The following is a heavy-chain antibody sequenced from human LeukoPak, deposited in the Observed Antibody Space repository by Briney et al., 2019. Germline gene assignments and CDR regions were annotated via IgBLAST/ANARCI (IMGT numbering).Heavy chain of an antibody. V-gene: IGHV1-46*01. D-gene: IGHD2-2*02. Sequence: ASVKVSCKASGYTFTSYYMHWVQQAPGQGLEWMGIINPSGGSTSYAQKFQGRVTMTRDTSTSTVYMELSSLRSEDTAVCYCARCQGQPLLYADYWGQGTLVTVSS. CDR1: GYTFTSYY. J-gene: IGHJ4*02. CDR2: INPSGGST. CDR3: ARCQGQPLLYADY.